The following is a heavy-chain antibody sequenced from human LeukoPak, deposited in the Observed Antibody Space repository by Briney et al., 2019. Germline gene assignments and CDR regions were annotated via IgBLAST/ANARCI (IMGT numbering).Heavy chain of an antibody. CDR1: GFTFSSYA. J-gene: IGHJ4*02. Sequence: PGGSLRLSCAASGFTFSSYAMSWVRQAPGKGLEWVSAISGSGGSTYYADSVKGRFTISRDNSKNTLYLQMNSLRAEDTAVYYCAKVGEYYDFWSGYSDYWGQGTLVTVSS. CDR3: AKVGEYYDFWSGYSDY. D-gene: IGHD3-3*01. V-gene: IGHV3-23*01. CDR2: ISGSGGST.